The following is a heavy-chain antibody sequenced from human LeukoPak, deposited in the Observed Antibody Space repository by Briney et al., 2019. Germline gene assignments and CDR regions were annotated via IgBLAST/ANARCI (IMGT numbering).Heavy chain of an antibody. CDR3: ANLYSSSYIVSDY. CDR2: INPNSGGT. Sequence: ASVKVSCKASGYTFTGYYMHWVRQAPGQGLEWVGRINPNSGGTNYAQKFQGRVTMTRDTSIRTAYMELSRLRSDDTAVYYCANLYSSSYIVSDYWGQGTLVTVSS. CDR1: GYTFTGYY. D-gene: IGHD6-13*01. V-gene: IGHV1-2*06. J-gene: IGHJ4*02.